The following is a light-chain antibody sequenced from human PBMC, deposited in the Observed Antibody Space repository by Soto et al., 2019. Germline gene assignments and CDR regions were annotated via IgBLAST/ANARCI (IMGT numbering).Light chain of an antibody. J-gene: IGKJ1*01. CDR1: QSVGSS. CDR2: GAS. V-gene: IGKV3-15*01. Sequence: SVSPGERVTLSCRTSQSVGSSLAWYQQVPGQAPRLLIYGASSRETGISDRFSGGGSGTEFVRTISDLQSEDFAVYSCQQYNAWPPTFGQGTKVDIK. CDR3: QQYNAWPPT.